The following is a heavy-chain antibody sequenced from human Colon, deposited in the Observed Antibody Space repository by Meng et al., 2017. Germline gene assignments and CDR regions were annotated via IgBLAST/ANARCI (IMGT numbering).Heavy chain of an antibody. J-gene: IGHJ4*02. CDR3: ARRNYSSALYYFDY. CDR2: IYYSGST. V-gene: IGHV4-39*01. CDR1: GGSIITSSYY. Sequence: LQLQESGPGLVKPSETLSLTCTVSGGSIITSSYYWGWIRQPPGKGLEWIGNIYYSGSTYYNPSLKSRVTISVDTSKNQFSLKLTSVTAADTAVYYCARRNYSSALYYFDYWGQGTLVTVSS. D-gene: IGHD6-19*01.